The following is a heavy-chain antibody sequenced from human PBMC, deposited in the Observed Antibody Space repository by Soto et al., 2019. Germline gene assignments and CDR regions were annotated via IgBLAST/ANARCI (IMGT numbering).Heavy chain of an antibody. Sequence: PGESLKISCKGSGYSFTSYWISWVCQMPGKGLEWMGRIDPSDSYTNYSPSFQGHVTISADKSISTAYLQWSSLKASDTAMYYCARDSVTNPTYYYYGMDVWGQGTTVTVSS. V-gene: IGHV5-10-1*01. CDR3: ARDSVTNPTYYYYGMDV. CDR2: IDPSDSYT. CDR1: GYSFTSYW. J-gene: IGHJ6*02. D-gene: IGHD2-8*01.